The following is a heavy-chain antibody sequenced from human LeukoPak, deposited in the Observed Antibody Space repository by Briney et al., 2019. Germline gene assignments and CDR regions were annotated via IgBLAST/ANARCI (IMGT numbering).Heavy chain of an antibody. CDR3: VNGCDSRGYLCYFDY. CDR2: RPYDGTNK. CDR1: GLTFINHG. Sequence: GGSLRLSCTASGLTFINHGMHWVRQAPGKGLEWVAFRPYDGTNKYYADSVKGRFTISRDNSKNMLSLQMSSLRAEDTALYYCVNGCDSRGYLCYFDYWGQGALVTVSS. V-gene: IGHV3-30*02. J-gene: IGHJ4*02. D-gene: IGHD3-22*01.